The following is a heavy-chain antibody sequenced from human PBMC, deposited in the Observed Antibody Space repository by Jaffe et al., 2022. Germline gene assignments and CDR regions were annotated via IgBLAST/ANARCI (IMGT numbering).Heavy chain of an antibody. CDR2: IYPGDSDT. CDR3: ARLSSTNYDFWSGYPQLDFDY. V-gene: IGHV5-51*03. D-gene: IGHD3-3*01. J-gene: IGHJ4*02. CDR1: GYSFTSYW. Sequence: EVQLVQSGAEVKKPGESLKISCKGSGYSFTSYWIGWVRQMPGKGLEWMGIIYPGDSDTRYSPSFQGQVTISADKSISTAYLQWSSLKASDTAMYYCARLSSTNYDFWSGYPQLDFDYWGQGTLVTVSS.